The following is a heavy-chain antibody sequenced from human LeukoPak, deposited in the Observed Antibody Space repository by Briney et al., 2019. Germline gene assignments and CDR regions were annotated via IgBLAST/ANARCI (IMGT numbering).Heavy chain of an antibody. Sequence: SETLSLTCTVSGSSISTYYWSWIRQPPGKGLEWIGYIYHSGSTNYNPSLKSRVTISLDTSKNQFSLKLSSVTAADTAVYYCARPYSSGWYGGFYSWGQGALVTVSS. CDR2: IYHSGST. D-gene: IGHD6-19*01. J-gene: IGHJ4*02. CDR3: ARPYSSGWYGGFYS. V-gene: IGHV4-59*08. CDR1: GSSISTYY.